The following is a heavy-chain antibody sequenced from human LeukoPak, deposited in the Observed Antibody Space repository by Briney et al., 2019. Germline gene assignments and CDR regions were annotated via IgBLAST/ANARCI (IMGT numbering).Heavy chain of an antibody. Sequence: GASVKVSCKASGYTFTTYYMHWVRQAPGQGLEWMGIINPSGGSTTYAQKFQGRVTMTRDTSTSTVYMELSSLRSEETAVYYGASCYGDYGLFYYFDYGCQGTLVTVSS. CDR1: GYTFTTYY. J-gene: IGHJ4*02. CDR2: INPSGGST. D-gene: IGHD4-17*01. V-gene: IGHV1-46*01. CDR3: ASCYGDYGLFYYFDY.